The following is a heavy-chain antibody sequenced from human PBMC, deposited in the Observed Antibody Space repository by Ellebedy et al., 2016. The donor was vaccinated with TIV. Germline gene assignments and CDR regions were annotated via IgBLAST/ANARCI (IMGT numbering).Heavy chain of an antibody. V-gene: IGHV3-33*01. Sequence: PGGSLRLSCAASGFTFRDYAMHWVRQTPGKGLEWLAVIWSDGSGKNDADSVKGRITISRDNSKNTLDLEMDTLIAEDTAVYFCTRGASMIRGYPIDFWGHGTLVTVSS. D-gene: IGHD3-22*01. J-gene: IGHJ5*01. CDR2: IWSDGSGK. CDR1: GFTFRDYA. CDR3: TRGASMIRGYPIDF.